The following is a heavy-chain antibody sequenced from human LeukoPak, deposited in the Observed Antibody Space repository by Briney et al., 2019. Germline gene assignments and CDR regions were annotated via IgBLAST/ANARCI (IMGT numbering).Heavy chain of an antibody. CDR3: ARGHSGYDFDFDY. J-gene: IGHJ4*02. CDR2: IIPIFGTA. V-gene: IGHV1-69*05. D-gene: IGHD5-12*01. Sequence: ASVKVSCKASGGTFSNYAISWVRQAPGQGLEWMGGIIPIFGTANYAQKFQGRVTMTRDTSTSTVYMELSSLRSEDTAVYYCARGHSGYDFDFDYWGQGTLVTVSS. CDR1: GGTFSNYA.